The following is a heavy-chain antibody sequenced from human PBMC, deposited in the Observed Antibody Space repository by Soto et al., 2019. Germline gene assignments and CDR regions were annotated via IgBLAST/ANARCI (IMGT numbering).Heavy chain of an antibody. CDR1: GFSFSNYA. V-gene: IGHV3-23*01. D-gene: IGHD6-6*01. J-gene: IGHJ4*02. Sequence: GGSLRLSCAASGFSFSNYAMNWVRQAPGKGLEWVSAISAGGSNTNYADSVKGRFTISSDNSKNTLYLQMNGLRANDTAVYYCAKEYSTSFDYWGQGTPVTVSS. CDR2: ISAGGSNT. CDR3: AKEYSTSFDY.